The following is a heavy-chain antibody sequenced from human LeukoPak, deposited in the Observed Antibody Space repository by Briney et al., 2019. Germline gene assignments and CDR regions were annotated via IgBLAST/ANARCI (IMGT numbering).Heavy chain of an antibody. D-gene: IGHD2-15*01. CDR1: GGSISSYY. Sequence: SGTLSLTCTVSGGSISSYYWSWIRQPAGKGLEWIGRIYTSGSTNYNPSLKSRVTMSVDTSKNQFSLKLSSVTAADTAVYYCARESKVVVAATYDYWGQGTLVTVSS. J-gene: IGHJ4*02. CDR2: IYTSGST. V-gene: IGHV4-4*07. CDR3: ARESKVVVAATYDY.